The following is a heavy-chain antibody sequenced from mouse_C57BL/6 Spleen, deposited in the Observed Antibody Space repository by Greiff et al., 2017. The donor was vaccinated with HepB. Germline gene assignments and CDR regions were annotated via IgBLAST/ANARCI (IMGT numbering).Heavy chain of an antibody. Sequence: QVQLQQSGPGLVQPSQSLSITCTVSGFSLTSYGVHWVRQPPGKGLEWLGVIWSGGSTDYNAAFISRLSISKDNSKSQVFFKMNSLQADDTAIYYCAKYYGNYPLYYAMDYWGQGTSVTVSS. J-gene: IGHJ4*01. CDR2: IWSGGST. D-gene: IGHD2-1*01. CDR1: GFSLTSYG. V-gene: IGHV2-4*01. CDR3: AKYYGNYPLYYAMDY.